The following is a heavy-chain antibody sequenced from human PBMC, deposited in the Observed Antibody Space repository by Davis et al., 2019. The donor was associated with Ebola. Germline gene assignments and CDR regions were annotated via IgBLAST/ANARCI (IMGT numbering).Heavy chain of an antibody. V-gene: IGHV4-59*08. J-gene: IGHJ4*02. D-gene: IGHD6-13*01. CDR3: ARHGDEQQLVRFDY. Sequence: PSETLSLTCTVSGGSISSYYWSWIRQPPGKGLEWIGYIYYSGSTNYNPSLKSRVTISVDTSKNQFSLKLSSVTAADTAVYYCARHGDEQQLVRFDYWGQGTLVTVSS. CDR2: IYYSGST. CDR1: GGSISSYY.